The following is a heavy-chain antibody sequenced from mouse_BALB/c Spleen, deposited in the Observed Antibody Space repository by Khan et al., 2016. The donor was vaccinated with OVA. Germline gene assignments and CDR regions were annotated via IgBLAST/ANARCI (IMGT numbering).Heavy chain of an antibody. Sequence: VQLQQSGTVLARPGASVKMSCKASGYSFTSYWMHWVKQRPGQGLEWIGAIYPGNSDTSSNQKFKGKAKLTAVTSASPASLELSSLTNEDSSVYYCTDVNYVGWFAYWGQGTLVTVSA. V-gene: IGHV1-5*01. J-gene: IGHJ3*01. CDR2: IYPGNSDT. CDR1: GYSFTSYW. CDR3: TDVNYVGWFAY. D-gene: IGHD2-1*01.